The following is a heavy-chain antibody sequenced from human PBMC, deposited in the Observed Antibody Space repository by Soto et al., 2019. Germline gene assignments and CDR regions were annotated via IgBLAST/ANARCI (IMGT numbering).Heavy chain of an antibody. J-gene: IGHJ5*02. V-gene: IGHV4-31*03. D-gene: IGHD2-2*01. CDR1: GGSFSSGGYY. CDR3: ARVLCSSTSCYVWENWFDP. Sequence: PWETLSLTCTVSGGSFSSGGYYWNWIRQHPGKGLEWIGYIYYSGSTSYNPSLKSRVTISVDTSKNQFSLKLNSVTAADTAVYYCARVLCSSTSCYVWENWFDPWGQGTLVTVSS. CDR2: IYYSGST.